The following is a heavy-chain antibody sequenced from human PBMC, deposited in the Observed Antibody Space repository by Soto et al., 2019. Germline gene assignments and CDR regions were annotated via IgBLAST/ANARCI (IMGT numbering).Heavy chain of an antibody. D-gene: IGHD2-8*02. CDR2: IIPIFGTA. CDR3: AKDPYGTADGYLGP. J-gene: IGHJ5*02. V-gene: IGHV1-69*13. CDR1: GGTFSSYA. Sequence: SVKVSCKASGGTFSSYAISWVRQAPGQGLEWMGGIIPIFGTANYAQKFQGRVTITADESTSTAYMELSSLRVEDTGVYFCAKDPYGTADGYLGPWGQGTLVTVSS.